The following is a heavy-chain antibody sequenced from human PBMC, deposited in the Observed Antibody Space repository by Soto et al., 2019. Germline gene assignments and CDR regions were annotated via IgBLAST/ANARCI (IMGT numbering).Heavy chain of an antibody. V-gene: IGHV3-21*01. Sequence: TLGGSLRLSCAASGFTFSSYSMNWVRQAPGKGLEWVSSISSSSSYIYYADSVKGRFTISRDNAKNSLYLQMNSLRAEDTAVYYCARVCDSLYYFDYWGQGTLVTVSS. CDR1: GFTFSSYS. J-gene: IGHJ4*02. CDR3: ARVCDSLYYFDY. CDR2: ISSSSSYI. D-gene: IGHD2-21*02.